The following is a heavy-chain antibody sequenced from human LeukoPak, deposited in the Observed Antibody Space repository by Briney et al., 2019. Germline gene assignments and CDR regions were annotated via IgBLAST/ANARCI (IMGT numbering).Heavy chain of an antibody. V-gene: IGHV4-30-2*01. J-gene: IGHJ4*02. CDR2: INHSGST. Sequence: PSQTLSLTCTVSGGSISSGDYSWSWIRQPPGKGLEWIGEINHSGSTNYNPSLKSRVTISVDTSKNQFSLKLSSVTAADTAVYYCARERKYYYGSGSFYYFDYWGQGTLVTVSS. CDR3: ARERKYYYGSGSFYYFDY. CDR1: GGSISSGDYS. D-gene: IGHD3-10*01.